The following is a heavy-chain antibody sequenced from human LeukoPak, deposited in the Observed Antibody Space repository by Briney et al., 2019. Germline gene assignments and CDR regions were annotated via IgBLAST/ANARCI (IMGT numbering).Heavy chain of an antibody. V-gene: IGHV4-39*01. Sequence: SETLSLTCTVSGGSISSSSYYWGWIRQPPGKGLEWIGTIYYSGSTYYNPSLKSRVTISVDTSKNQFSLKLRSVTAADTAVYYCATGHTSTCPYNWGQGTLVTVSS. CDR3: ATGHTSTCPYN. CDR1: GGSISSSSYY. J-gene: IGHJ4*02. CDR2: IYYSGST. D-gene: IGHD6-13*01.